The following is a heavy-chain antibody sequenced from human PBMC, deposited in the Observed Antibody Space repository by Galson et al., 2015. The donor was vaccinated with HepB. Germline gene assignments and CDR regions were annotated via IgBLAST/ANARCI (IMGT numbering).Heavy chain of an antibody. J-gene: IGHJ3*02. CDR2: IIPILGIA. Sequence: SVKVSCKASGGTFSSYTISWVRQAPGQGLEWMGRIIPILGIANYAQKFQGRVTITADKSTSTAYMELSSLRSEDTAVYYCARCKEDSSSWNAFDIWGQGTMVTVSS. CDR1: GGTFSSYT. V-gene: IGHV1-69*02. D-gene: IGHD6-13*01. CDR3: ARCKEDSSSWNAFDI.